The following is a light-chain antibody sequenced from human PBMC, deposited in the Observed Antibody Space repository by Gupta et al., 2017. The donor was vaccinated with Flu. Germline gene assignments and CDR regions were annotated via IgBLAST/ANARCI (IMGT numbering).Light chain of an antibody. CDR3: LLYFGGTRKCV. Sequence: VTITCSSSTGAVTTGYHANWFQQKPGQSPRPRSDETTNKHSWTPARFAGSLLGDNADPTLSGVQAEDEAEYYGLLYFGGTRKCVLGGGT. CDR2: ETT. V-gene: IGLV7-43*01. CDR1: TGAVTTGYH. J-gene: IGLJ3*02.